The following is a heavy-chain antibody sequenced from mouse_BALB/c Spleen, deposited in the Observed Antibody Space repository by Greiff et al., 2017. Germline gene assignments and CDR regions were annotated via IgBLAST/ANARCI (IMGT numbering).Heavy chain of an antibody. V-gene: IGHV1-7*01. CDR3: ARSVYYDYDGFAY. D-gene: IGHD2-4*01. J-gene: IGHJ3*01. CDR1: GYTFTSYW. Sequence: VKLQESGAELAKPGASVKMSCKASGYTFTSYWMHWVKQRPGQGLEWIGYINPSTGYTEYNQKFKDKATLTADKSSSTAYMQLSSLTSEDSAVYYCARSVYYDYDGFAYWGQGTLVTVSA. CDR2: INPSTGYT.